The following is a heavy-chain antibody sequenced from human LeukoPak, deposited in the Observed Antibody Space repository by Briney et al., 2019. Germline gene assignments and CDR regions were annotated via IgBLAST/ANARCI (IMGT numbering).Heavy chain of an antibody. J-gene: IGHJ1*01. Sequence: GGSLRLSCVASGFTFTSYWMSWVRQAPEKGLEWVAIIKHDGSEKYYVDSVKGRFTIPRDNAENSLYLQMNSLRAEDTAVYYCARGAQYSQHWGQGTLVTVSS. V-gene: IGHV3-7*01. CDR3: ARGAQYSQH. CDR2: IKHDGSEK. CDR1: GFTFTSYW.